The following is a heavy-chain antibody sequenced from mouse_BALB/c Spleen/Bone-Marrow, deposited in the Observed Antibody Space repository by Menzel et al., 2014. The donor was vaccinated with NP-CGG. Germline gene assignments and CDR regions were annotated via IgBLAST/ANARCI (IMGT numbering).Heavy chain of an antibody. CDR1: GFDFSRYW. Sequence: EVQGVESGGGLVQPGGSLKLSCAASGFDFSRYWMSWVRQAPGKGLEWIGEINPGSSTINYTPSLKDKFIISRDNAKNTLYLQMSKVRSEDTALYYCARHGYYAMDYWGQGTSVTVSS. CDR2: INPGSSTI. V-gene: IGHV4-1*02. J-gene: IGHJ4*01. CDR3: ARHGYYAMDY.